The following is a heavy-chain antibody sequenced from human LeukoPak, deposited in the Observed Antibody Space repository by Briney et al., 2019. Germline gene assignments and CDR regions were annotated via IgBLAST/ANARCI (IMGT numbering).Heavy chain of an antibody. CDR1: GYTFTSYG. CDR2: IHPNRGGT. Sequence: ASVKVSCKASGYTFTSYGISWVRQAPGQGLEWMGWIHPNRGGTNNAQKFQGRVTLTSDSSISTAYMELSSLTSDDTAVYYCARIAVAGTSREDWFDPWGQGTLVTVSS. V-gene: IGHV1-2*02. J-gene: IGHJ5*02. CDR3: ARIAVAGTSREDWFDP. D-gene: IGHD6-19*01.